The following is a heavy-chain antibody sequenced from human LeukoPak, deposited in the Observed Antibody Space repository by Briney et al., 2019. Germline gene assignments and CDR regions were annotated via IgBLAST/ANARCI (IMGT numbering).Heavy chain of an antibody. CDR1: GYTFTSYY. D-gene: IGHD2-15*01. J-gene: IGHJ4*02. CDR3: ARGVYCSGGSCYPYFDS. Sequence: ASVKVSCKASGYTFTSYYMHWVRQAPGQGLEWMGIINPSGGSTSYAQKFQGRVTMTRDTSTSTVYMELSSLRSEDTAVYYCARGVYCSGGSCYPYFDSWGQGTLVTVSS. CDR2: INPSGGST. V-gene: IGHV1-46*01.